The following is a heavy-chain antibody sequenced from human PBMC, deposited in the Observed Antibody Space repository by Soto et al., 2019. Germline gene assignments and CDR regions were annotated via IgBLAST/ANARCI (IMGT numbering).Heavy chain of an antibody. CDR3: ARGRYYDAFDI. Sequence: SETLSLTCTVSGGSISSFYWSWIRQPPGKRLEWIGYIYYSGSTNYDPSLKRRVTISVDTSKNQFSLKLSSVNAADTAVYYCARGRYYDAFDIWGQGTMVTVSS. D-gene: IGHD1-26*01. J-gene: IGHJ3*02. V-gene: IGHV4-59*01. CDR1: GGSISSFY. CDR2: IYYSGST.